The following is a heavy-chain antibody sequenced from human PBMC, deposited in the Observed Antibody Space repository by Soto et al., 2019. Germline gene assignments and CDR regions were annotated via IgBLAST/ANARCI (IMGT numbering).Heavy chain of an antibody. CDR1: GGTFSFYT. CDR3: ATNYGSGSTHFDY. Sequence: QVQLVQSGAEVKKPGSSVRLSCTASGGTFSFYTISWVRQAPGQGPEWMGRIIPMVGMADYPQKFQGRVTISEDTSTSTAYMVLSSLRSDDTAVYFCATNYGSGSTHFDYWGQGTLVTVSS. CDR2: IIPMVGMA. D-gene: IGHD3-10*01. J-gene: IGHJ4*02. V-gene: IGHV1-69*02.